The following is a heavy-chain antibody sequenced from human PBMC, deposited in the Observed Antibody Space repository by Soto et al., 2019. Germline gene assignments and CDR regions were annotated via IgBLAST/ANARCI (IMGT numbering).Heavy chain of an antibody. J-gene: IGHJ4*02. V-gene: IGHV4-59*08. CDR3: ASGITIFGVVIPGFD. CDR1: GGSISSYY. CDR2: IYYSGST. Sequence: SETLSLTCTVSGGSISSYYWSWIRQPPGKGLEWIGYIYYSGSTNYNPSLKSRVTISVDTSKNQFSLKLSSVTAADTAVYYCASGITIFGVVIPGFDWGQGTLVTVSS. D-gene: IGHD3-3*01.